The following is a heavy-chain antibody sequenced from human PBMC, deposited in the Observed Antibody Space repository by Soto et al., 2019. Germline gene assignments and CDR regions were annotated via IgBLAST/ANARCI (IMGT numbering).Heavy chain of an antibody. V-gene: IGHV1-69*13. D-gene: IGHD3-22*01. CDR2: IIPIFGTA. J-gene: IGHJ6*02. CDR1: GGTFSSYA. CDR3: ARVSYYYDSSGYYGPRRGYYYGRDV. Sequence: SVKVSCKASGGTFSSYAISWVRQAPGQGLEWMGGIIPIFGTANYAQKFQGRVTITADESTSTAYMELSSLRSEDTAVYYCARVSYYYDSSGYYGPRRGYYYGRDVWG.